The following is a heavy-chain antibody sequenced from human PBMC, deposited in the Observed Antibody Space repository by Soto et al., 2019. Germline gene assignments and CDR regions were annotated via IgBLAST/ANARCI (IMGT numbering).Heavy chain of an antibody. CDR1: GFTFSSYA. CDR2: IMQDGSEK. D-gene: IGHD6-19*01. Sequence: VQLLESGGGLVQPGGSLRLSCAASGFTFSSYAMSWVRQAPGKGLEWVANIMQDGSEKHYVDSVKGRFTISRDNAKNSLFLQMNGLRAEDTAVYYCVGGSGWIFDYWGQGTLVTVSS. J-gene: IGHJ4*02. V-gene: IGHV3-7*03. CDR3: VGGSGWIFDY.